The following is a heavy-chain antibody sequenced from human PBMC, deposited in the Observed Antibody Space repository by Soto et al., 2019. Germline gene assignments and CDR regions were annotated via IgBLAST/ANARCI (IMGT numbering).Heavy chain of an antibody. J-gene: IGHJ4*02. D-gene: IGHD6-13*01. CDR1: GYSFTSYG. CDR3: ARGGPHHIAAAGKVPLRRGDYGRMIDY. Sequence: GASVKVSCKASGYSFTSYGISWVRQAPGQGLEWMGWVSAYNGNTNYAQKLQGRVTISVDTSKNQFSLKLSSVTAADTAVYYCARGGPHHIAAAGKVPLRRGDYGRMIDYWGQGTLVTVSS. V-gene: IGHV1-18*01. CDR2: VSAYNGNT.